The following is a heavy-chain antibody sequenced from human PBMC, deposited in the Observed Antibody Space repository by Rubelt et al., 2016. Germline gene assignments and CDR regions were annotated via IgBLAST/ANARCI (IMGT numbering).Heavy chain of an antibody. Sequence: QVQLQQWGAGLLKPSATLSLTCAVYGGSFSGSYWSWIRQPPGKGLEWIGEINHNGSTNYNPSLKSRVTISVDTSKNQVSRKLSSVTAADTAVYYCARGRRGSSSWLGRDYYGMDVWGQGTTVTVSS. V-gene: IGHV4-34*01. CDR1: GGSFSGSY. D-gene: IGHD6-13*01. CDR3: ARGRRGSSSWLGRDYYGMDV. J-gene: IGHJ6*02. CDR2: INHNGST.